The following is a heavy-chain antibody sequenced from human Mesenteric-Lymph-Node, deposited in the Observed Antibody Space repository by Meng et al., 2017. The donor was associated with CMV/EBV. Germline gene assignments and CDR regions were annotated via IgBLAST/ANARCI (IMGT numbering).Heavy chain of an antibody. CDR2: INHSGST. Sequence: VHGHLLRARVVTPANTLSVTVPVKGGSCSGHYLNWIRQSPEKGLDWIGEINHSGSTTYTPSFTSRIIISVDTSTNQISLNMSSVTAADTAVYYCARGSSYDILTGYFDYWGQGALVTVSS. D-gene: IGHD3-9*01. CDR3: ARGSSYDILTGYFDY. V-gene: IGHV4-34*01. J-gene: IGHJ4*02. CDR1: GGSCSGHY.